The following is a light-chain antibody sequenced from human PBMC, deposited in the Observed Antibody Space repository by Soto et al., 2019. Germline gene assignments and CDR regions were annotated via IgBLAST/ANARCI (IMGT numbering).Light chain of an antibody. CDR2: RNN. CDR1: SSNIGSNY. V-gene: IGLV1-47*01. J-gene: IGLJ1*01. Sequence: QSVLTQPPSASGTPGQRVTISCSGSSSNIGSNYVYWYQQLPGTAPKLLIYRNNQRPSGVPDRFSGSKSGTSASLAISGLRSEDDADYYCAAWDDSLSGPCVFGTGTKVTVL. CDR3: AAWDDSLSGPCV.